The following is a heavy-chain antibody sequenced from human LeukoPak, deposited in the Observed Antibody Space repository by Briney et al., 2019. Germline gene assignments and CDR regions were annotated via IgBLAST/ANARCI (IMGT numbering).Heavy chain of an antibody. Sequence: ASVKVSCKASGYTFTSYDINWVRQATGQGLEWMGWMNPNSGNTGYAQKFQGRVTMTRNTSISTAYMELSSLRSEDTAVYYCARGVSSGRYSFYYYYYYMDVWGKGTTVTASS. CDR1: GYTFTSYD. D-gene: IGHD1-26*01. J-gene: IGHJ6*03. V-gene: IGHV1-8*01. CDR3: ARGVSSGRYSFYYYYYYMDV. CDR2: MNPNSGNT.